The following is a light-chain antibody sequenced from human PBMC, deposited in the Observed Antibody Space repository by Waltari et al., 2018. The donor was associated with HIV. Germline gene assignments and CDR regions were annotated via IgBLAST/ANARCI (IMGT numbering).Light chain of an antibody. Sequence: QALVTQDPSLTVPPGGTTILTCASATGSVTANQYAYWFQQKAGQAPRPLIYDSQKRHSWTPGRCWGLLLGGKAVLTFTGAQPEDGADDYWLLSINGSRIFGGGTKVTVL. J-gene: IGLJ2*01. V-gene: IGLV7-46*01. CDR3: LLSINGSRI. CDR1: TGSVTANQY. CDR2: DSQ.